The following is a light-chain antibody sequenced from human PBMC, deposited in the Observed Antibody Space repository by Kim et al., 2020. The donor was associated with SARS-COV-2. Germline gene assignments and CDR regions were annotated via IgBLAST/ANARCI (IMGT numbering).Light chain of an antibody. CDR1: REVYIN. V-gene: IGKV3-15*01. CDR2: GAS. Sequence: SPGETATRACRATREVYINLAWYQQKPGQSPRLLIYGASTRATGVPARFSGSGSGTEFTLTINSLQSEDFAVYYCLQYNDWPPVTFGGGTKVDIK. J-gene: IGKJ4*01. CDR3: LQYNDWPPVT.